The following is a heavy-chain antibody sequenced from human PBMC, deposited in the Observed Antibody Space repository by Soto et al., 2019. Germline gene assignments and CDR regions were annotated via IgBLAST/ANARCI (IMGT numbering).Heavy chain of an antibody. CDR1: GFTFSSYA. Sequence: QVQLVESGGGVVQPGRSLRLSCAASGFTFSSYAMHWVRQAPGKGLEWVAVISYDGSNKYYADSVKGRFTISRDNSKNTLYLQMNSLRAEDTAVYYCARSEGDNGYAFDIWGQGTMVTVSS. CDR2: ISYDGSNK. D-gene: IGHD2-8*01. CDR3: ARSEGDNGYAFDI. J-gene: IGHJ3*02. V-gene: IGHV3-30-3*01.